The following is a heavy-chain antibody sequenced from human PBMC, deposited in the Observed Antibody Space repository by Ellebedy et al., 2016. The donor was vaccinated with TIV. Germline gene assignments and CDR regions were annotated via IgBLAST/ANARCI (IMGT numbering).Heavy chain of an antibody. D-gene: IGHD5-18*01. V-gene: IGHV4-59*08. J-gene: IGHJ4*02. CDR3: ARQPDTAMGALDY. Sequence: MPSETLSLTCTVSGGSISSYYWSWIRQPPGKGLEWIGYIYYSGSTNYNPSLKSRVTISVDTSKNQFSLKLSSVTAADTAVYYCARQPDTAMGALDYWGQGTLVTVSS. CDR2: IYYSGST. CDR1: GGSISSYY.